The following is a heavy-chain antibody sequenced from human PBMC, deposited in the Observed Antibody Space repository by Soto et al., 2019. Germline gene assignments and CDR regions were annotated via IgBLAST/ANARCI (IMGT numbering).Heavy chain of an antibody. CDR2: ISGSGGST. D-gene: IGHD3-9*01. CDR3: AKQFVPYYDILTGYYGPCDY. CDR1: GFTFSSYA. Sequence: GGSLRLSCAASGFTFSSYAMSWVRQAPGKGLEWVSAISGSGGSTYYADSVKGRFTISRDNSKNTLYLQMNSLRAKDTAVYYCAKQFVPYYDILTGYYGPCDYWGQGTLVTVSS. V-gene: IGHV3-23*01. J-gene: IGHJ4*02.